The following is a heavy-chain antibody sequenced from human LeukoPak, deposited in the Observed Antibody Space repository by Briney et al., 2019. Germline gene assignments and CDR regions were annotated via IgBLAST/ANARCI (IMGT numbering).Heavy chain of an antibody. Sequence: GSLRLSCAASGFTFSSYGMHWVRQAPGKGLEWVAVIWYDGSNKYYADSVKGRFTISRDNSKNTLYLQMNSLRAEDTAVYYCARVGYCSGGSCYSSPYFDYWGQGTLVTVSS. CDR1: GFTFSSYG. V-gene: IGHV3-33*01. D-gene: IGHD2-15*01. J-gene: IGHJ4*02. CDR2: IWYDGSNK. CDR3: ARVGYCSGGSCYSSPYFDY.